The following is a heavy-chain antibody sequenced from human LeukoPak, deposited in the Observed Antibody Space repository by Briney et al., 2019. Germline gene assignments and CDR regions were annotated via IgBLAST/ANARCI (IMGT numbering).Heavy chain of an antibody. D-gene: IGHD6-19*01. CDR1: GYTFTSYG. CDR3: ARECIAVAGTRWFDP. Sequence: GASVKVSCKASGYTFTSYGVSWVRQAPGQGLEWMGWISGYNGDTDYAQKFQGRVTMTRDTSISTAYMELSRLRSDDTAVYYCARECIAVAGTRWFDPWGQGTLVTVSS. CDR2: ISGYNGDT. V-gene: IGHV1-18*01. J-gene: IGHJ5*02.